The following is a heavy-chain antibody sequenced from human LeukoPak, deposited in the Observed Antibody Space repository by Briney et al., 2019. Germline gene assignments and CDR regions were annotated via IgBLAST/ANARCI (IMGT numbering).Heavy chain of an antibody. J-gene: IGHJ4*02. D-gene: IGHD2-15*01. CDR3: AKVRVGTAHFDY. CDR2: ISHDGSNN. CDR1: GFTFSNYG. Sequence: GGSLRLSCAASGFTFSNYGMHWVRQAPGKALEWVVVISHDGSNNNYADSVKGRFTISRDNSKNTLYLQMNSLRPEDTAVYYCAKVRVGTAHFDYWGQGTLVTVSS. V-gene: IGHV3-30*18.